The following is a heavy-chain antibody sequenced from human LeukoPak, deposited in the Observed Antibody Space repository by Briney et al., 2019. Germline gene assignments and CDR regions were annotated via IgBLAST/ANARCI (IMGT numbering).Heavy chain of an antibody. D-gene: IGHD5-24*01. CDR1: GFTFSTYT. Sequence: GGSLRLSCAASGFTFSTYTIHWVRQAPGKGLDWLALISYDGVNKYYADSVKGRFTISRDNPRNTLYLQMNSLRAEDTAVYYCARDLFSRDGYNAVDYWGQGPWSPSPQ. J-gene: IGHJ4*02. CDR3: ARDLFSRDGYNAVDY. CDR2: ISYDGVNK. V-gene: IGHV3-30*04.